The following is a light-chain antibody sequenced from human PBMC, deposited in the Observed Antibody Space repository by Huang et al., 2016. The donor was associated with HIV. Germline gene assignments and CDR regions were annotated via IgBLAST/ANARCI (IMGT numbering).Light chain of an antibody. CDR3: QQYTNPPPWT. CDR2: DAS. Sequence: VVLTQSPAALSVSPGERVTLSCRASHNVTANLAWYLHQPGQAPRVLIYDASTRAAGSPARVSGSGSGTEFTLTISSLQSDDSGVYYCQQYTNPPPWTFGQGTRVEI. CDR1: HNVTAN. V-gene: IGKV3-15*01. J-gene: IGKJ1*01.